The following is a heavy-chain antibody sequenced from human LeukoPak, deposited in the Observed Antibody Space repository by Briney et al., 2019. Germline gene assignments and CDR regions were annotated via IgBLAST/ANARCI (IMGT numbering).Heavy chain of an antibody. D-gene: IGHD3-10*01. J-gene: IGHJ4*02. CDR3: ARGVAPTGGSDY. CDR2: IIPIFGTA. CDR1: GGTFSSYA. V-gene: IGHV1-69*05. Sequence: ASVKVSCKASGGTFSSYAISWVRQAPGHGLEWMGRIIPIFGTANYAQKFQGRVTITTDESTSTAYMELSSLRSEDTAVYYCARGVAPTGGSDYWGQGTLVTVSS.